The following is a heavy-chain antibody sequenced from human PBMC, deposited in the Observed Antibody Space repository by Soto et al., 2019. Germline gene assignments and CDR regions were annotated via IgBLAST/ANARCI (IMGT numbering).Heavy chain of an antibody. D-gene: IGHD2-15*01. J-gene: IGHJ5*02. CDR1: GYTLTSYY. V-gene: IGHV1-46*01. CDR3: ARDRTAGGGWFDP. CDR2: INPSGGST. Sequence: ASVKVSCKASGYTLTSYYMHWVRQAPGQGLEWMGIINPSGGSTSYAQKFQGRVTMTRDTSTSTVYMELSSLRSEDTAVYYCARDRTAGGGWFDPWGQGTLVTVSS.